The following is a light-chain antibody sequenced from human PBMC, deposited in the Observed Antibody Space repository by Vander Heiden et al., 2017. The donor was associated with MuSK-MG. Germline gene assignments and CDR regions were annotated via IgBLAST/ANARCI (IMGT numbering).Light chain of an antibody. CDR1: QSISTY. CDR2: GAS. J-gene: IGKJ4*01. V-gene: IGKV1-39*01. CDR3: QQSDSAPLT. Sequence: DIQMTQSPSSLSASVGDRVTISCRASQSISTYLNWYQQRPVKAPKVLIYGASGLQSGVPSRFSGTRSGTDFTLTISSLQPEDFATYYCQQSDSAPLTFGGGSKVEIK.